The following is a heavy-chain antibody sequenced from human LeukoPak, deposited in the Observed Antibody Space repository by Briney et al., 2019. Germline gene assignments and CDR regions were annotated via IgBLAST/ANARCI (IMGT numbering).Heavy chain of an antibody. D-gene: IGHD2-2*01. CDR2: ISYDGSNK. CDR1: GFTFSSYG. Sequence: TGGSLRLSCAASGFTFSSYGMHWVRQAPGKGLEWVAVISYDGSNKYYADSVKGRFTISRDNSKNTLYLQMNSLSAEDTAVYCCAKADCSSTSCYVNYYYGMDVWGQGTTVTVSS. J-gene: IGHJ6*02. V-gene: IGHV3-30*18. CDR3: AKADCSSTSCYVNYYYGMDV.